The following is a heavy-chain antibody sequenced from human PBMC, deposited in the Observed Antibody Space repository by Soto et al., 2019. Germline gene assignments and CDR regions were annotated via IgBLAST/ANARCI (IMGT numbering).Heavy chain of an antibody. CDR2: IDYDGTRK. Sequence: QVQLVESGGGVVRPGRSLRLSCVGSGFTFSAHGMHWVRQAPGKPLEWVAGIDYDGTRKYYADSVEGRFTISRDDSQKTLFLQMNSLKDEETAVYYCATDNCPTPNCSGNWGRGTLDIVSS. V-gene: IGHV3-33*01. CDR3: ATDNCPTPNCSGN. J-gene: IGHJ4*02. D-gene: IGHD2-15*01. CDR1: GFTFSAHG.